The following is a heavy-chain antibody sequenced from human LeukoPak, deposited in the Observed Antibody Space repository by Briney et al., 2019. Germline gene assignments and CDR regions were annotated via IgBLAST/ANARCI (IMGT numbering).Heavy chain of an antibody. D-gene: IGHD2-2*01. J-gene: IGHJ4*02. Sequence: GGSLRLSCAASGFTFSSYWMSWVRQAPGKGLEWVANIKQDGSEKYYVDSVKGRFTISRDNAKNSLYLQMNSLRAEDTAVYYCARDKPDIVVVPAAMADTAMSHWGQGTLVTVSS. CDR1: GFTFSSYW. V-gene: IGHV3-7*03. CDR2: IKQDGSEK. CDR3: ARDKPDIVVVPAAMADTAMSH.